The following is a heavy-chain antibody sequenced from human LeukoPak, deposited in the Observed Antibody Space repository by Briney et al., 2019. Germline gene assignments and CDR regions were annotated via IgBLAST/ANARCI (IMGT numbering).Heavy chain of an antibody. CDR2: IYSGGST. CDR3: AKDRGGRDGYNFDY. Sequence: GGSLRLSCAASGFTVSSNYMSWVRQAPGKGLEWVSVIYSGGSTYYADSVKGRFTISRDISKNTLYLQMNSLRAEDTAVYYCAKDRGGRDGYNFDYWGREPWSPSPQ. J-gene: IGHJ4*02. V-gene: IGHV3-66*01. CDR1: GFTVSSNY. D-gene: IGHD5-24*01.